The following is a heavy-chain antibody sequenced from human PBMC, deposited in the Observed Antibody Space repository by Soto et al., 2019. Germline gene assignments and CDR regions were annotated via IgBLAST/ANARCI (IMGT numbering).Heavy chain of an antibody. CDR2: IYYSGST. Sequence: SETLSLTCTVSGGSISSSSYYWGWIRQPPGKGLEWIGSIYYSGSTYYNPSLKSRVTISVDTSKSQFSLKLNSVTAADSAVYFCARLEGLATISYYFDFWGPGALVTVSS. V-gene: IGHV4-39*01. CDR1: GGSISSSSYY. J-gene: IGHJ4*02. D-gene: IGHD5-12*01. CDR3: ARLEGLATISYYFDF.